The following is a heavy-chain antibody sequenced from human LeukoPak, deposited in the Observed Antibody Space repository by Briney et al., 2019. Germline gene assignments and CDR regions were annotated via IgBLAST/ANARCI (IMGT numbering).Heavy chain of an antibody. CDR2: ISNSGGST. CDR1: GFTFSSYV. V-gene: IGHV3-23*01. D-gene: IGHD3-16*01. CDR3: AKQSNNFWDDYTVPPGYGMDV. J-gene: IGHJ6*01. Sequence: PGGSLRLSCAASGFTFSSYVMSWVRQAPGKGLEWVSSISNSGGSTYYADSVKGRFTISRDNSKNTLYLQMNGLRAEDTAVYYCAKQSNNFWDDYTVPPGYGMDVWGQGTTVIVSA.